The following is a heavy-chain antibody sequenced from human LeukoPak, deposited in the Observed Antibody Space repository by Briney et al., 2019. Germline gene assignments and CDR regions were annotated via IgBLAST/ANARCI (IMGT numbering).Heavy chain of an antibody. CDR1: GGSFSGYY. J-gene: IGHJ4*02. CDR3: ARIGYHSGSGMFVRAKPPNFDY. CDR2: INHSGST. D-gene: IGHD3-10*01. Sequence: SETLSLTCAVYGGSFSGYYWSWIRQPPGKGLEWIGEINHSGSTNYNPSHKSRVTISVDTSKNQFSLKLSSVTAADTAVYYCARIGYHSGSGMFVRAKPPNFDYWGQGTLVTVSS. V-gene: IGHV4-34*01.